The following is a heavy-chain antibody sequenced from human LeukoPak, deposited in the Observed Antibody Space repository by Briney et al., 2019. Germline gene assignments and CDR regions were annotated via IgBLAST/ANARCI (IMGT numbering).Heavy chain of an antibody. Sequence: PSETLSLTCTVSGGSISSSSYYWGWIRQPPGKGLEWIGSIYYSGSTYYNPSLKSRVTISVDTSKNQFSLKLSSVTAADTAVYYCASRIAAAGSSYYFDYWGQGTLVTVSS. CDR2: IYYSGST. D-gene: IGHD6-13*01. CDR3: ASRIAAAGSSYYFDY. J-gene: IGHJ4*02. CDR1: GGSISSSSYY. V-gene: IGHV4-39*01.